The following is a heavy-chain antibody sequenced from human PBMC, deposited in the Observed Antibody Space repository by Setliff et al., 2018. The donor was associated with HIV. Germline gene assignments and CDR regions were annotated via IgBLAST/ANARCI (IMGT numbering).Heavy chain of an antibody. D-gene: IGHD6-19*01. CDR2: IKVDGSQK. CDR1: GFNFNQYW. V-gene: IGHV3-7*01. J-gene: IGHJ5*01. Sequence: GGSLRLSCAASGFNFNQYWMSWVRQAPGKGLEWVANIKVDGSQKYYLDSVKGRFTISRDNAKSSLILQMNSLRVEDTAVYYCASEAGASSGWFGYWGQGTMVTVSS. CDR3: ASEAGASSGWFGY.